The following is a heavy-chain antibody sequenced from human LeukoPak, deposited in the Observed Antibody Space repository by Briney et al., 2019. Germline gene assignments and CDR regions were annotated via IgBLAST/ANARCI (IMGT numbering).Heavy chain of an antibody. J-gene: IGHJ4*02. V-gene: IGHV3-30-3*01. CDR2: ISYDGSNK. Sequence: PGMSLRLSCTASGFAFSSFAMHWVRQAPGKGLEWVAVISYDGSNKYYADSVKGRFTISRDNSKNTLYLQMNSLRAEDTAVYYCAREVGPFDYWGQGTLVTVSS. D-gene: IGHD1-26*01. CDR1: GFAFSSFA. CDR3: AREVGPFDY.